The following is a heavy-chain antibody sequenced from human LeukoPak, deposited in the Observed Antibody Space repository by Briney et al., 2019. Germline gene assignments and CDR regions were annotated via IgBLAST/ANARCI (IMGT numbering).Heavy chain of an antibody. Sequence: SETLSLTCTVSGGSISSYFCSWIRQPAGKGLEWIGRVYTSGSTNYNPSLKSRVTMSVDTSKNQFSLKLSSVTAADTAVYYCARLGSTVTTPLGYWGQGTLVTVSS. CDR3: ARLGSTVTTPLGY. J-gene: IGHJ4*02. CDR2: VYTSGST. V-gene: IGHV4-4*07. D-gene: IGHD4-17*01. CDR1: GGSISSYF.